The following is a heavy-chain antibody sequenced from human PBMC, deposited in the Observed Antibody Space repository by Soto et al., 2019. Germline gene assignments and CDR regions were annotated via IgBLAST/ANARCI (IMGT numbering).Heavy chain of an antibody. V-gene: IGHV3-23*01. D-gene: IGHD5-12*01. J-gene: IGHJ4*02. CDR3: AKDQRGKYSGYDSGYFDY. CDR1: GFTFSSYA. CDR2: ISGSGGST. Sequence: GGSLRLSCAASGFTFSSYAMSWVRQAPGKGLEWVSAISGSGGSTYYADSVKGRFTISRDNSKNTLYLQMNSLRAEDTAVYYCAKDQRGKYSGYDSGYFDYWGQGTLVTVSS.